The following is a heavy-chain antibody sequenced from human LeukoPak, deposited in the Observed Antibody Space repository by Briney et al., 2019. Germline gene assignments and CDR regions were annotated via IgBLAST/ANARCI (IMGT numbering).Heavy chain of an antibody. CDR1: GGSISSYY. J-gene: IGHJ4*02. CDR3: ARDYYYGSGSFGFDY. Sequence: SETLSLTCTVSGGSISSYYWSWIRQPPGKGLEWIGYIYYSGSTNYNPSLKSRVTISVDTSKNQFSLKLSSVTAADTAVYYCARDYYYGSGSFGFDYWGRGTLVTVSS. D-gene: IGHD3-10*01. V-gene: IGHV4-59*01. CDR2: IYYSGST.